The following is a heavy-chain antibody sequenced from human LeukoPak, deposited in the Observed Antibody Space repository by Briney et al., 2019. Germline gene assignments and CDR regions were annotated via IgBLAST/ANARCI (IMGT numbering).Heavy chain of an antibody. D-gene: IGHD5-12*01. CDR2: ISSYSTYI. Sequence: GSLRLSCAASGFSFSDYSMNWVRQAPGKGLEWVSFISSYSTYIYYADSLKGRFTISRDNAKNSLYLQMNSLRAEDTALYYCARDVGYSGYGHYFDYWGQGTLVTVSS. CDR3: ARDVGYSGYGHYFDY. V-gene: IGHV3-21*04. CDR1: GFSFSDYS. J-gene: IGHJ4*02.